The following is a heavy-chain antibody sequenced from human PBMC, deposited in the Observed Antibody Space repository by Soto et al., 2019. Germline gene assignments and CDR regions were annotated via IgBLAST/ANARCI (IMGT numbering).Heavy chain of an antibody. CDR3: ARAAWVATIFFDY. V-gene: IGHV4-34*01. J-gene: IGHJ4*02. Sequence: SETRSLTAAVYGGSFSFYYLNLLRPPPGKGLEWIGEINHGGSTNYNPSLKSRVTISVDTSKNQFSLKLSSVTAADTAVYYCARAAWVATIFFDYWGQGTLVTVSS. CDR2: INHGGST. D-gene: IGHD5-12*01. CDR1: GGSFSFYY.